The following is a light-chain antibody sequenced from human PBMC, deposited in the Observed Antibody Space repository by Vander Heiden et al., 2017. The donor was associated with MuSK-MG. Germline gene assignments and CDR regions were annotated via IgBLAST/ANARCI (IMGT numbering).Light chain of an antibody. CDR2: KAS. CDR3: QQYNSNPLT. CDR1: QTISNW. Sequence: DLQMTQSPSTLSASVGDRVTITCRGSQTISNWLAWDQQKPGKAPKLLIYKASNLQGGAPARFSGSGSATEFTLTISSLQSDDFATYYCQQYNSNPLTFGQGTRVEVK. J-gene: IGKJ1*01. V-gene: IGKV1-5*03.